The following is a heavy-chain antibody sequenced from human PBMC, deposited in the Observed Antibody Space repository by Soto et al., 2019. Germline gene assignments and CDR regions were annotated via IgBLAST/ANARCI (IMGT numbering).Heavy chain of an antibody. CDR2: ITYDGSRK. D-gene: IGHD5-12*01. V-gene: IGHV3-30*18. J-gene: IGHJ4*02. Sequence: QVELVESGGGVVQPGTSLRLSCSASGFTFSNFGMHWVRQAPGKGLEWVSIITYDGSRKHYIDSVKGRFTTSRDNSKNTLYLQMNSLRAEDTAVYYCAKDIHPDRDTYDYGADYWGQGTLVTVSS. CDR1: GFTFSNFG. CDR3: AKDIHPDRDTYDYGADY.